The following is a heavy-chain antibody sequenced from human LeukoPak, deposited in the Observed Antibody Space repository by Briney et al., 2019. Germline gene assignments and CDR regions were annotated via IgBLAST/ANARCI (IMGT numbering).Heavy chain of an antibody. Sequence: GGSLRLSCAASGFIFKTYTMTWVRQAPGKGLEWVSSITGDCKYITYADSVKGRFTISRDNAKNSLYLQVASLRGDDTATYYCAREGNDYYYDLWGQGTLVTVSS. J-gene: IGHJ4*02. CDR3: AREGNDYYYDL. CDR2: ITGDCKYI. D-gene: IGHD3-16*01. CDR1: GFIFKTYT. V-gene: IGHV3-21*01.